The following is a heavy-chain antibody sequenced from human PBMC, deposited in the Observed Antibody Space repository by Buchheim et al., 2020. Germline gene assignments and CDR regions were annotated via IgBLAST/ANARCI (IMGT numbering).Heavy chain of an antibody. V-gene: IGHV1-46*03. CDR1: GYTFTSYY. J-gene: IGHJ4*02. Sequence: QVQLVQSGAEVKKPGASVKVSCKASGYTFTSYYMHWVRQAPGQGLAWMRIINPSDGSTSYAQKFQGRVTMTRDTSTSTVYMELSSLRSEDTAVYYCARSIVRETRKPSCDYWGQGTL. CDR3: ARSIVRETRKPSCDY. D-gene: IGHD3-10*01. CDR2: INPSDGST.